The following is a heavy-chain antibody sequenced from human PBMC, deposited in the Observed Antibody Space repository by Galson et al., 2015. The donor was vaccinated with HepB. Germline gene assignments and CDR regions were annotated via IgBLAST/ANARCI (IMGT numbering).Heavy chain of an antibody. CDR3: AKDPYLYSALAGTTEGFDY. D-gene: IGHD6-19*01. CDR1: GFAFSSYA. V-gene: IGHV3-30*04. J-gene: IGHJ4*02. Sequence: SLRLSCAASGFAFSSYAMHWVRQAPGKGLEWVAVISYDGSNKYYADSVKGRFTISRDNSKNTLYLQMNSLRAEDTALYYCAKDPYLYSALAGTTEGFDYWGQGTLVTVPS. CDR2: ISYDGSNK.